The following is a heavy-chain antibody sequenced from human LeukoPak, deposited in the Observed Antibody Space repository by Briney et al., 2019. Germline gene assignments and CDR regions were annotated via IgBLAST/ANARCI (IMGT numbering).Heavy chain of an antibody. CDR1: GGSFSGYY. V-gene: IGHV4-34*01. D-gene: IGHD1-26*01. J-gene: IGHJ6*03. CDR3: ARRYELPPYYYYYMDV. CDR2: INHSGST. Sequence: PSETLSLTCAVYGGSFSGYYWSWIRQPPGKGLEWIWEINHSGSTNYNPSHNSRVTISVDTSKTQFSLKLSSVTAADTAVYYCARRYELPPYYYYYMDVWGKGTTVTISS.